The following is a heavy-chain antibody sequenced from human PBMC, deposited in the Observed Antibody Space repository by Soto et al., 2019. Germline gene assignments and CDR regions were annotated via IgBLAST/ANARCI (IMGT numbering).Heavy chain of an antibody. CDR2: ISYDGSNK. Sequence: QVQLVESGGGVVQPGRSLRLSCAASGFTFSSYGMHWVRQAPGKGLEWVAVISYDGSNKYYADSVKGRFTISRDNSKNTLYLQMNSLRAEDTAVYYCAKGYYDTKVRGRYYYGMDVWGQGTTVTVSS. D-gene: IGHD3-9*01. V-gene: IGHV3-30*18. J-gene: IGHJ6*02. CDR3: AKGYYDTKVRGRYYYGMDV. CDR1: GFTFSSYG.